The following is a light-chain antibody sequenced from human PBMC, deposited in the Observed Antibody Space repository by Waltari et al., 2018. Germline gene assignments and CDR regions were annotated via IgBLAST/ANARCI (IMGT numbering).Light chain of an antibody. CDR3: QQYSGWPPTLT. CDR2: DAS. V-gene: IGKV3-15*01. CDR1: QSIGSS. Sequence: EIVMTQSPATLSVSPGERATLACRASQSIGSSLAWYQKKPGRAPRPLIYDASTRATGIPGRCSGSGSGTEFTLTISSLQPEDFAVYYCQQYSGWPPTLTFGGGTEVETK. J-gene: IGKJ4*01.